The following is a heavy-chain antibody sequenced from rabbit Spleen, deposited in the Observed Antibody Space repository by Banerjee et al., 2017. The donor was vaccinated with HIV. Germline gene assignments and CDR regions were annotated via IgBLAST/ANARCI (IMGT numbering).Heavy chain of an antibody. Sequence: QEQLVESGGGLVQPEGSLTLTCKASGVSFSDKDVMCWVRQAPGKGLEWIACIYAGIGNIFYASWAKGRFTISRDNAQNTVDLQINSLTAADTATYFCAREDVGGSYSLWGQGTLVTVS. V-gene: IGHV1S47*01. CDR2: IYAGIGNI. CDR1: GVSFSDKDV. CDR3: AREDVGGSYSL. D-gene: IGHD1-1*01. J-gene: IGHJ4*01.